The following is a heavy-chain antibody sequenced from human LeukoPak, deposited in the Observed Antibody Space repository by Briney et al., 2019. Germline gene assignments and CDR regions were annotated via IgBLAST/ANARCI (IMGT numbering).Heavy chain of an antibody. V-gene: IGHV4-39*01. CDR1: GGSISSSSYY. CDR2: IYYSGST. CDR3: ARQRRYFDPDIIDY. Sequence: PSETLSLTCTVSGGSISSSSYYWGWNRQPPGKGLEWIGSIYYSGSTYYNPSLKSRVTISVDTSKNQFSLKLSSVTAADTAVYYCARQRRYFDPDIIDYWGQGTLVTVSS. J-gene: IGHJ4*02. D-gene: IGHD3-9*01.